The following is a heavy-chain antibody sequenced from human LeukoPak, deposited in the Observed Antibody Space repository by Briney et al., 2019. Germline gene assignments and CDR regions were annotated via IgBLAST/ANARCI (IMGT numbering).Heavy chain of an antibody. J-gene: IGHJ5*02. CDR3: ASLPDYYDSSGLIRKGFDP. V-gene: IGHV4-34*01. CDR2: INHSGST. CDR1: GGSFSGYY. D-gene: IGHD3-22*01. Sequence: SETLSLTCAVYGGSFSGYYWSWIRQLPGKGLEWIGEINHSGSTNYNPSLKSRVTISVDTSKNQFSLKLSSVTAADTAVYYCASLPDYYDSSGLIRKGFDPWGQGTLVTVSS.